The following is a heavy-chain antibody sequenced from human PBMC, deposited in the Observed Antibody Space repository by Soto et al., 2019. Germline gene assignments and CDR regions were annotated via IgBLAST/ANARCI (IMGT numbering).Heavy chain of an antibody. CDR3: AREWYNWNYDDYYGMDV. V-gene: IGHV3-48*02. CDR1: GFTFSSYS. Sequence: GGSLRLSCAASGFTFSSYSVNWVRQAPGKWLEWVSYISSSSSTIYYADSVKGRLSISRDNAKNSLYLQMNSLRDEDTAVYYCAREWYNWNYDDYYGMDVWGQGTTVTVSS. J-gene: IGHJ6*02. CDR2: ISSSSSTI. D-gene: IGHD1-20*01.